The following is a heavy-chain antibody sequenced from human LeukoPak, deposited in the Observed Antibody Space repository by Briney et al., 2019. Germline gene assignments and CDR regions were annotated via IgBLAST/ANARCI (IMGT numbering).Heavy chain of an antibody. D-gene: IGHD3-3*01. CDR1: GFTFRRYF. V-gene: IGHV3-7*01. CDR2: INQDGSEK. J-gene: IGHJ4*02. Sequence: GGSLRLSCAASGFTFRRYFMSWVRQAPGKGLGWVATINQDGSEKYSVDSVKGRFTISRDNAKNSLYLQMNSLRAEDTAVYYCARDEYDFWSGYYYPDYWGQGTLVTVSS. CDR3: ARDEYDFWSGYYYPDY.